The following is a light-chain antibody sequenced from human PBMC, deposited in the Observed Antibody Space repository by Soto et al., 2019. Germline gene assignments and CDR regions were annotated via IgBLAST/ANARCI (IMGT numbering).Light chain of an antibody. J-gene: IGKJ1*01. CDR3: QQYNSYPT. CDR1: QGISNY. V-gene: IGKV1-5*03. CDR2: KAS. Sequence: DIQMTQSPSSLSASVGDRVTITCRANQGISNYLAWYQQKPGKAPKLLIYKASSLESGVPSRFSGSGSGTEFTLTISSLQPDDFATYYCQQYNSYPTFGQGTKVDIK.